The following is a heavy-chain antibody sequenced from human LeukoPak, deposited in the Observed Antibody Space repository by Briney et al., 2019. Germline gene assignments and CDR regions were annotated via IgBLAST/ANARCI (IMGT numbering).Heavy chain of an antibody. Sequence: GGSLRLSCAASGFTFTDYYMSWIRQAPGKGLEWLSYISSSGSTIYYADSVKGRFTISRDNAKNSLYLQMNSLRAEDTAVYYCARETRLRWTAYWNQGTLVTVPS. J-gene: IGHJ4*02. CDR3: ARETRLRWTAY. D-gene: IGHD5-24*01. V-gene: IGHV3-11*04. CDR1: GFTFTDYY. CDR2: ISSSGSTI.